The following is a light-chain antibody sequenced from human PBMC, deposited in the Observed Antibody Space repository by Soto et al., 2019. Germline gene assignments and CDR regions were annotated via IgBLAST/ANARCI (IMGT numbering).Light chain of an antibody. CDR3: QHRYNWPFT. J-gene: IGKJ2*01. CDR2: DAS. CDR1: QSVSRY. V-gene: IGKV3-11*01. Sequence: DIVLTQSPATLSLSPGERATLSCRASQSVSRYLAWYQQKPGQAPRLLISDASNRATGIPARFSGSGSGTDFTLTISSLEPEDFALYYCQHRYNWPFTFGQGTKLEI.